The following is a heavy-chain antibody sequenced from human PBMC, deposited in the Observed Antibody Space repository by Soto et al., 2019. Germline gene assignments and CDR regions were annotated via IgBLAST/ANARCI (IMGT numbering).Heavy chain of an antibody. V-gene: IGHV1-18*01. Sequence: GASVKVSCEASGYTFTSYGISWVRQAPGQGLEWMGWISAYNGNTNYAQKLQGRVTMTTDTSTSTAYMELRSLRSDDTAVYYCARDAPPGYSSGWYGLFDYWGQGTLVTVSS. CDR1: GYTFTSYG. D-gene: IGHD6-19*01. J-gene: IGHJ4*02. CDR3: ARDAPPGYSSGWYGLFDY. CDR2: ISAYNGNT.